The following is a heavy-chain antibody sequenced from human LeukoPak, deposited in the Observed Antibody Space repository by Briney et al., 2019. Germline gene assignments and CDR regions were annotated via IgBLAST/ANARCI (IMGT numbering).Heavy chain of an antibody. CDR1: GGSISSRSYY. CDR3: ARGADSSSWYYFDY. CDR2: IYYSGST. J-gene: IGHJ4*02. Sequence: SETLSLTCTVSGGSISSRSYYWGWIRQPPGKGLEWIASIYYSGSTYYNPSLKSRVTISVDTSKNQFSLKLSSVTAADTAVYYCARGADSSSWYYFDYWDQGTLVTVSS. D-gene: IGHD6-13*01. V-gene: IGHV4-39*01.